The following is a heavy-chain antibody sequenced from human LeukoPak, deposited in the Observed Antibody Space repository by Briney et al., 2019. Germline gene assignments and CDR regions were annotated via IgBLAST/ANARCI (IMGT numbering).Heavy chain of an antibody. Sequence: SQTLSLTCAISGDSVSSNSVAWNWLRQSPSRGLEWLGRTYYRSKWFNDYAVSMKSRITINPDTSKNQFSLQLNSVTPEDTAVYYRARVYSSGWYGTWDAFDIWGQGTMVTVSS. CDR3: ARVYSSGWYGTWDAFDI. V-gene: IGHV6-1*01. CDR1: GDSVSSNSVA. J-gene: IGHJ3*02. D-gene: IGHD6-19*01. CDR2: TYYRSKWFN.